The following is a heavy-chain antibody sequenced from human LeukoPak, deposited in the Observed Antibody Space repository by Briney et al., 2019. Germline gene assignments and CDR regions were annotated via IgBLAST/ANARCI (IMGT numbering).Heavy chain of an antibody. CDR3: AMIDFWSGYYYYYYMDV. D-gene: IGHD3-3*01. Sequence: SVKVSCKASGGTFSSYAISWVRQAPGQGVEWMGGIIPIFGTANYAQKFQCRVTITADESTSTAYMELSSLRSEDTAVYYCAMIDFWSGYYYYYYMDVWGKGTTVTVSS. J-gene: IGHJ6*03. CDR2: IIPIFGTA. CDR1: GGTFSSYA. V-gene: IGHV1-69*13.